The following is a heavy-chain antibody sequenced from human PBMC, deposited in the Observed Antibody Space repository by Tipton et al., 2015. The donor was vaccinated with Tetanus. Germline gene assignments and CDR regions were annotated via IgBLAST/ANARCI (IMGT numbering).Heavy chain of an antibody. CDR3: STLRVVGAVDY. CDR2: ILPIFGTS. V-gene: IGHV1-69*06. Sequence: QLVQSGAEVKKPGSSVKVSCKASGGTFTSYAFSWVRQAPGQGLEWMGTILPIFGTSNYAQKFQGRVTITADKSTRTVYMELSSLRSGDTAIYYCSTLRVVGAVDYWGQGTLVAVSS. CDR1: GGTFTSYA. J-gene: IGHJ4*02. D-gene: IGHD3-10*01.